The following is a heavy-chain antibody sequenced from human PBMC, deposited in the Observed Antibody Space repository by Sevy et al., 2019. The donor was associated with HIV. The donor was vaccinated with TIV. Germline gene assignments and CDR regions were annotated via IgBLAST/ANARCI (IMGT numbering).Heavy chain of an antibody. CDR2: IWYDGSNK. CDR3: ARGWGGDAFDI. CDR1: GFTFSSYG. D-gene: IGHD7-27*01. Sequence: GGSLRLSCAASGFTFSSYGMHWVRQAPGKGLEWVAVIWYDGSNKYYADSVKGRFTISRDNSKNTLYLQMNSLRAEDTAVYYCARGWGGDAFDICGQGTMVTVSS. J-gene: IGHJ3*02. V-gene: IGHV3-33*01.